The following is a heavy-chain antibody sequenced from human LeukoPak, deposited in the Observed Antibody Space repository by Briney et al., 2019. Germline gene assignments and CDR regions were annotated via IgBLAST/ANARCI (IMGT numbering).Heavy chain of an antibody. V-gene: IGHV3-43D*03. D-gene: IGHD3-22*01. Sequence: GGSLRLSCAASGFTFDDYAMHWVRQAPGKGLEWVSLISWDGGSTYYADSVKGRFTISRDNSKNSLYLQMNSLRAEDTALYYCAKAAPYYYDSSGYYFDYWGQGTLVTVSS. CDR2: ISWDGGST. J-gene: IGHJ4*02. CDR3: AKAAPYYYDSSGYYFDY. CDR1: GFTFDDYA.